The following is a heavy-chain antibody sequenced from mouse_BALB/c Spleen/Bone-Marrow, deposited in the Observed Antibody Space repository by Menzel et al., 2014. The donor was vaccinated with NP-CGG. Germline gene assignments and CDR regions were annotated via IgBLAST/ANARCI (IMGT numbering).Heavy chain of an antibody. V-gene: IGHV1-15*01. D-gene: IGHD1-1*01. CDR3: TRDGSSRWYFDV. CDR1: GYTFTDYE. CDR2: IDPETGGT. J-gene: IGHJ1*01. Sequence: VQLQQSGAELVRPGASVTLSCKASGYTFTDYEMHWVKQTPVHGLEWIGAIDPETGGTAYNQKFKGKATLTADKSSSTAYMELRSLTSEDPAVYYCTRDGSSRWYFDVWGARTTVTVSS.